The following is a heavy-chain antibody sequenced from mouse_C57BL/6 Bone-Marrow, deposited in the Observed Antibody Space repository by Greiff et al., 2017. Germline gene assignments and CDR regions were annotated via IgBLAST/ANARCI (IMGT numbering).Heavy chain of an antibody. CDR3: TIYYYGSSYWFAY. D-gene: IGHD1-1*01. CDR2: IDPEDGDT. CDR1: GFNIKDYY. V-gene: IGHV14-1*01. J-gene: IGHJ3*01. Sequence: VQLQQSGAELVRPGASAKLSCTASGFNIKDYYMHWVKQRPEQGLEWIGRIDPEDGDTEYAPKFQGKATMTADTSSNTAYLQLSSLTSEDTAVYYCTIYYYGSSYWFAYWGQGTLVTVSA.